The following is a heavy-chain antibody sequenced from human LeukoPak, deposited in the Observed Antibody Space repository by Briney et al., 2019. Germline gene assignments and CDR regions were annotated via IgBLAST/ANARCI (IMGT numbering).Heavy chain of an antibody. D-gene: IGHD6-19*01. Sequence: SETLSLTCTVSGGSISSYYWSWIRQPPGKGLEWIGYSHYSGSTNYNPSLKSRVTISVDTSKNQFSLKLSSVTAADTAVYYCARVRPAVAGTHHFDYWGQGTLVTVSS. CDR3: ARVRPAVAGTHHFDY. V-gene: IGHV4-59*01. CDR2: SHYSGST. CDR1: GGSISSYY. J-gene: IGHJ4*02.